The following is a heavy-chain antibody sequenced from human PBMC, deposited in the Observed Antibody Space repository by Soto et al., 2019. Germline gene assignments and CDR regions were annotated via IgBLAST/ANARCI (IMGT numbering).Heavy chain of an antibody. D-gene: IGHD3-10*01. J-gene: IGHJ4*02. CDR3: ARDFYGSGSYQDY. CDR1: GYTFTGYY. V-gene: IGHV1-2*02. Sequence: ASVNVSCKASGYTFTGYYMHWVRQAPGQGLEWMGWINPNSGGTNYAQKFQGRVTMTRDTSISTAYMELSRLRSDDTAVYYCARDFYGSGSYQDYWGQGTLVTVSS. CDR2: INPNSGGT.